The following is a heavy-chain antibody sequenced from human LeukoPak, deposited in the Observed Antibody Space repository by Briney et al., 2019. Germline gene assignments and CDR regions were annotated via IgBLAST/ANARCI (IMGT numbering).Heavy chain of an antibody. J-gene: IGHJ4*02. Sequence: PGGSLRLSCAASGFTFSSYAMSWVRQAPGKGLEWVSAISGSGGSTYYAGSVKGRFTISRDNSKNTLYLQMNSLRAEDTAVYYCAKGVLRFLNYFDYWGQGTLVTVSS. CDR1: GFTFSSYA. CDR2: ISGSGGST. V-gene: IGHV3-23*01. D-gene: IGHD3-3*01. CDR3: AKGVLRFLNYFDY.